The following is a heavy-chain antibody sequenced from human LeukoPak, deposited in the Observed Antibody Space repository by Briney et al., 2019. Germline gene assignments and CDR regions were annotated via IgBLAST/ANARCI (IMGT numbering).Heavy chain of an antibody. D-gene: IGHD3-10*01. CDR3: ARSSRGVIGLLDS. V-gene: IGHV7-4-1*02. J-gene: IGHJ4*02. Sequence: GASVRVSCKASGYNFFSHIMNWVRQAPGQGLEWMGWINTNTGDPRNAQGFAGRFVLSLDKSVSTAFLEIRDLTPEDTAVYYCARSSRGVIGLLDSWGQGTQVTVSS. CDR2: INTNTGDP. CDR1: GYNFFSHI.